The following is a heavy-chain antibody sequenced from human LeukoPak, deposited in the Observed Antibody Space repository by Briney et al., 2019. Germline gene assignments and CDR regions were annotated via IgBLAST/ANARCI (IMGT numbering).Heavy chain of an antibody. V-gene: IGHV3-7*01. CDR1: GFTFSSHW. Sequence: PGGSLRLSCAASGFTFSSHWMTWVRQAPGKGLEWVASIKQGGSEKYYAGSVKGRFTVSRDNAKNSLFLQMNRLSADDTALYYCARGPQYGDRVDYLVSWGEGTRVTVSS. CDR3: ARGPQYGDRVDYLVS. D-gene: IGHD4-17*01. J-gene: IGHJ4*02. CDR2: IKQGGSEK.